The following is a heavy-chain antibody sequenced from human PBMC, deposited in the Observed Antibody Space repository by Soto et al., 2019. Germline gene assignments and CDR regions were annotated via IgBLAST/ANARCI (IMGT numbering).Heavy chain of an antibody. J-gene: IGHJ4*02. Sequence: EVQLVESGGGLVQPGGSLRLSCAASGFSISGYWMHWVRQAPGKGLVWVSRVNSNGNDVYYVDSVKGRFIISRDNAQNTLYLQINSPRAEDTAVYYCTRGASGYGNFDHWGQGVLLTVSS. D-gene: IGHD5-12*01. CDR2: VNSNGNDV. CDR1: GFSISGYW. V-gene: IGHV3-74*01. CDR3: TRGASGYGNFDH.